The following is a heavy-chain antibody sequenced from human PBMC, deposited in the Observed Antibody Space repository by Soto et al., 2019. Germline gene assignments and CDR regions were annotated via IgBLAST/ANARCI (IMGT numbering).Heavy chain of an antibody. J-gene: IGHJ4*02. Sequence: EVQLLESGGGLVQPGGSLRLSCAASGFTFSSYAMSWVRQAPGKGLEWVSAISGSGGSTYYADSVKGRFTISRDNYKNTLYLQMNSLRAEDTAVYYCAKDSIRGSLVRGVTPSFDYWGQGTLVTVSS. CDR2: ISGSGGST. D-gene: IGHD3-10*01. V-gene: IGHV3-23*01. CDR3: AKDSIRGSLVRGVTPSFDY. CDR1: GFTFSSYA.